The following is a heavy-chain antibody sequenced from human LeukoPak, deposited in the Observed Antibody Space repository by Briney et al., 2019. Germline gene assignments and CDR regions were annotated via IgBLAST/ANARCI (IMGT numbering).Heavy chain of an antibody. CDR1: GGSFSGYY. Sequence: SETLSLTCAVCGGSFSGYYWSWIRQPPGKGLEWIGEINHSGSTNYNPSLKSRVTISVDTSKNQFSLKLSSVTAADTAVYYCARSTMVRGVYFDYWGQGTLVTVSS. J-gene: IGHJ4*02. D-gene: IGHD3-10*01. CDR2: INHSGST. CDR3: ARSTMVRGVYFDY. V-gene: IGHV4-34*01.